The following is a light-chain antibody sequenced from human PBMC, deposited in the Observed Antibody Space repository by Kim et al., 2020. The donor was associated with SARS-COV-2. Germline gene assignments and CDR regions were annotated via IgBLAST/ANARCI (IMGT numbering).Light chain of an antibody. V-gene: IGLV1-40*01. CDR1: SSNIGAGYV. Sequence: QRVTISCTGSSSNIGAGYVVRWYQQLPGTAPNLLISVNIHRPSGVPGRFSGYKCGTAAPLAITVLQAEDADDYYCQCYDSSLGGYVFGSGTKVTVL. CDR2: VNI. J-gene: IGLJ1*01. CDR3: QCYDSSLGGYV.